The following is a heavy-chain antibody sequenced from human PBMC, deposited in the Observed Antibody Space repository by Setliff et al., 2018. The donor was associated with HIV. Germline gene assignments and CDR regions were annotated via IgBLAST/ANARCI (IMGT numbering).Heavy chain of an antibody. D-gene: IGHD3-22*01. CDR3: ARDTYDSRGYFFGY. CDR1: GGSISSSY. V-gene: IGHV4-59*12. CDR2: IHYSGST. Sequence: SETLSLTCTVSGGSISSSYWSWIRQPPGKGLEWIGYIHYSGSTYYNPSLRSRVTVSKDTSKNQFSLHLTSVTAADTAVYYCARDTYDSRGYFFGYWGQGTLVTVSS. J-gene: IGHJ4*02.